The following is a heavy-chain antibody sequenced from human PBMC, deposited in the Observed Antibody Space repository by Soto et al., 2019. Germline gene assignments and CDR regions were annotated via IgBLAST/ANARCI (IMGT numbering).Heavy chain of an antibody. CDR1: GFTFSSYA. CDR3: ARRGPGTYFDY. J-gene: IGHJ4*02. CDR2: ISGSGDST. D-gene: IGHD6-13*01. Sequence: PGGSLRLSCAASGFTFSSYAMNWVRQAPGKGLEWVSVISGSGDSTYYADSVKGRFTISRDNSKNTLYLQMNSLRTEDTAVYYCARRGPGTYFDYWGQGTLGTVS. V-gene: IGHV3-23*01.